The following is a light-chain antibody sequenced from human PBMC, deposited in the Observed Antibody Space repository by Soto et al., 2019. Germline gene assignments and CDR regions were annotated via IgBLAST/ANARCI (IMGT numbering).Light chain of an antibody. J-gene: IGKJ1*01. CDR1: QSVSGN. Sequence: EIVMTQSPATLSVSPGERATLSCRASQSVSGNLAWYQQKPGQAPRLLIYGASTGATGIPARFSGSGSGTEFTLTISSQQSEDFAVYYCQQYNNWPPTFGQGTKVEIK. V-gene: IGKV3-15*01. CDR2: GAS. CDR3: QQYNNWPPT.